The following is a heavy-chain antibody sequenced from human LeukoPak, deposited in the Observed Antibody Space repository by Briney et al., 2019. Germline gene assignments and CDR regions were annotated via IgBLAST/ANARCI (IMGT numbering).Heavy chain of an antibody. CDR2: IWYDGSNK. Sequence: QSGGSLRLSCVASGFTFRTYGMHWVRQAPGKGLEWVAVIWYDGSNKYYAESVKGRFTISRDNSKNMLYLQMNSLRAEDTAVYYCARFVVGYYGMDVWGQGTTVTVSS. CDR1: GFTFRTYG. CDR3: ARFVVGYYGMDV. J-gene: IGHJ6*02. V-gene: IGHV3-33*01. D-gene: IGHD2-21*01.